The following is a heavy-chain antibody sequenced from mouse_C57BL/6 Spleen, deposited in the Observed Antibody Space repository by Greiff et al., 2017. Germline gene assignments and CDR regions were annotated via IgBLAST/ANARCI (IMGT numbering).Heavy chain of an antibody. J-gene: IGHJ2*01. CDR2: ISYDGSN. CDR1: GYSITSGYY. D-gene: IGHD2-4*01. V-gene: IGHV3-6*01. Sequence: DVQLQESGPGLVKPSQSLSLTCSVTGYSITSGYYWNWIRQFPGNKLEWMGYISYDGSNNYNPSLKNRISITRDTSKNQFFLKLNSVTTEDTATYYCARVYDYDDYFDYWGQGTTLTVSS. CDR3: ARVYDYDDYFDY.